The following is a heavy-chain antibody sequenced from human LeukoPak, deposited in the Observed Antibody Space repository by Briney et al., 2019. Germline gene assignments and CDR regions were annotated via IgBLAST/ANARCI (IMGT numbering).Heavy chain of an antibody. CDR1: GGSVSSGSYY. J-gene: IGHJ4*02. Sequence: SETLSLTCTVSGGSVSSGSYYWSWIRQPPGKGLEWIGYIYDSGSTNYSPSLKSRVTISVDTSKNQLSLKLSSVTAADTAVYYCARDPSGYFNYWGQGTLVTVSS. CDR2: IYDSGST. V-gene: IGHV4-61*01. D-gene: IGHD3-22*01. CDR3: ARDPSGYFNY.